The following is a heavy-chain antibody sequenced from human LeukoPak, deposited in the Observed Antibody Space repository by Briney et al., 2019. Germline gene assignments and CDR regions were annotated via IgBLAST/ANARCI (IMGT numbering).Heavy chain of an antibody. Sequence: PSETLSLTCAVYGGSFSGYYWSWIRQPPGKGLEWIGEINHSGSTNYNPSLKSRVTISVDTSKNQFSLKLSSVTAADTAVYYCARRGSSSWYRRNWFDPWGQGTLVTVSS. CDR2: INHSGST. J-gene: IGHJ5*02. CDR3: ARRGSSSWYRRNWFDP. CDR1: GGSFSGYY. D-gene: IGHD6-13*01. V-gene: IGHV4-34*01.